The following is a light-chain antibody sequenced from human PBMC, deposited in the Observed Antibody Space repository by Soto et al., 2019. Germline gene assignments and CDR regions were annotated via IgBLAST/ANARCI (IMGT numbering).Light chain of an antibody. Sequence: VLTQPPSASGTPGQRVTISCSGSNSNIGRNAVNWYQQLPGTAPRLLISSDNRRPSGVPDRFSASKSGTSASLAISGLQSDDEADYYCAAWDDSLIGIWVFGGGTKLTVL. CDR1: NSNIGRNA. CDR2: SDN. V-gene: IGLV1-44*01. J-gene: IGLJ3*02. CDR3: AAWDDSLIGIWV.